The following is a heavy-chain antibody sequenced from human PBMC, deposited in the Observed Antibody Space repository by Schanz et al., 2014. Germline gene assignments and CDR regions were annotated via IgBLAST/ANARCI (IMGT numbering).Heavy chain of an antibody. V-gene: IGHV3-30*18. J-gene: IGHJ6*02. CDR1: GFTFSGYG. Sequence: QVQLVESGGGVVQPGRSLRLSCAASGFTFSGYGMHWVRQAPGKGLEWVAIISYDGRHKNYADSVKGRFTISRDDAKNSLYLQMNSLRAEDTALYYCAKDRQNRVNRVGYYYGMDVWGQGTTVTVSS. D-gene: IGHD3-16*01. CDR3: AKDRQNRVNRVGYYYGMDV. CDR2: ISYDGRHK.